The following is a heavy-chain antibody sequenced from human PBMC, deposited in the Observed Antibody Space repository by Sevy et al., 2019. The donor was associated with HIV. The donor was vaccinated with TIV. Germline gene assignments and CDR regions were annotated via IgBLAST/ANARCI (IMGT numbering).Heavy chain of an antibody. D-gene: IGHD3-3*01. Sequence: SETLSLTCTVSGGSISSYYWSWIRQPPGKGLEWIGYIYYSGSTNYNPSLKSRVTISVDTSKNQFSLKLSSVTAADTAVYYCARGVGYDFWSGYYENDYYHYGMDVWGQGTTVTVSS. J-gene: IGHJ6*02. CDR2: IYYSGST. V-gene: IGHV4-59*01. CDR1: GGSISSYY. CDR3: ARGVGYDFWSGYYENDYYHYGMDV.